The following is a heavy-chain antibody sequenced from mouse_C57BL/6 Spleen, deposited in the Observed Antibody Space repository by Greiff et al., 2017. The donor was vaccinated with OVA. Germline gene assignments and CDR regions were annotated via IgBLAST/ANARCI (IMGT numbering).Heavy chain of an antibody. CDR3: VRQSNYPYAMDY. CDR2: IRSKSNNYAT. CDR1: GFSFNTYA. Sequence: EVKVVESGGGLVQPKGSLKLSCAASGFSFNTYAMNWVRQAPGKGLEWVARIRSKSNNYATYYADSVKDRFTISRDDSESMLYLQMNNLKTEDTAMYYCVRQSNYPYAMDYWGQGTSVTVSS. D-gene: IGHD2-5*01. J-gene: IGHJ4*01. V-gene: IGHV10-1*01.